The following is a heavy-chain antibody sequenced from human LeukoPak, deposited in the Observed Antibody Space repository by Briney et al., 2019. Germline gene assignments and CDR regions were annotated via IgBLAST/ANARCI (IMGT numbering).Heavy chain of an antibody. V-gene: IGHV3-23*01. CDR2: ISGSGGST. J-gene: IGHJ4*02. D-gene: IGHD3-9*01. Sequence: GGSLRLSCAASGFTFSSYAMSWVRQAPGKGLEWVSAISGSGGSTYYADSVRGRFTISRDNSKNTLYLQMNSLRAEDTAVYYCAQGRYFDWLSKDYFDYWGQGTLVTVSS. CDR1: GFTFSSYA. CDR3: AQGRYFDWLSKDYFDY.